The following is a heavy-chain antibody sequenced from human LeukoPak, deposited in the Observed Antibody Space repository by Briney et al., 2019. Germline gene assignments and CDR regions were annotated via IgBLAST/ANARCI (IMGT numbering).Heavy chain of an antibody. CDR3: AREYKQEELWFGENKGGFFDY. V-gene: IGHV3-30*03. Sequence: GRSLRLSCAASGFTFSSYGMHWVRQAPGKGLEWVAVISYDGSNKYYADSVKGRFTISRDNSKNTLYLQMNSLRAEDTAVYYCAREYKQEELWFGENKGGFFDYWGQGTLVTVSS. J-gene: IGHJ4*02. CDR2: ISYDGSNK. CDR1: GFTFSSYG. D-gene: IGHD3-10*01.